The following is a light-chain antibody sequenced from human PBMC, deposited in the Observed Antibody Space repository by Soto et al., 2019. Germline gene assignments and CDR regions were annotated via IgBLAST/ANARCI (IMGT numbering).Light chain of an antibody. CDR1: QSISTF. CDR3: QQSHSAPLS. V-gene: IGKV1-39*01. J-gene: IGKJ4*01. Sequence: DIQMTQSPSSLSASVGDRVTITCRASQSISTFLLWYQQKPGKAPKLLIYSASSLQSGVPSRFSGSGSGTDFTLTISSLHPEDFATYHCQQSHSAPLSFGGGTKVEIK. CDR2: SAS.